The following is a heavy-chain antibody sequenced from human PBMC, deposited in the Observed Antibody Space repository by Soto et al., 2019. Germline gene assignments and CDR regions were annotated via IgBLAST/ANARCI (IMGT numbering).Heavy chain of an antibody. CDR3: ARHPERIAEIGWFDP. CDR1: GFTFSSYS. V-gene: IGHV3-48*01. Sequence: LRLSCAASGFTFSSYSVNWVRQAPGKGLEWVSYISSSSSTIYYADSAKGRFTISRDNAKNSLYLQMNSLRAEDTAVYYCARHPERIAEIGWFDPWGQGTLVTVSS. J-gene: IGHJ5*02. CDR2: ISSSSSTI. D-gene: IGHD6-13*01.